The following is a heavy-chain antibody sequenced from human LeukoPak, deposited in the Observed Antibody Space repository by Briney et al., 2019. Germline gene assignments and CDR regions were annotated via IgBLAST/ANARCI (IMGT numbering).Heavy chain of an antibody. Sequence: ASVKVSCKASGYTFTSYDINWVRQASGQGLEWMGWMNPNSGNTASAQKFRGRVTMTTNTSISTAYMELTGLRSEDTAMYFCARKGLLGSGKPWFDPWGQGTLVTVSS. CDR2: MNPNSGNT. D-gene: IGHD2-15*01. V-gene: IGHV1-8*01. CDR3: ARKGLLGSGKPWFDP. J-gene: IGHJ5*02. CDR1: GYTFTSYD.